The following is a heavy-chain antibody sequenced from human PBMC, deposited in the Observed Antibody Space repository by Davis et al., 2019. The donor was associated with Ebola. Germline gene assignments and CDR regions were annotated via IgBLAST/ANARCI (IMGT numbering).Heavy chain of an antibody. CDR1: GFTFSSYG. D-gene: IGHD3-10*01. J-gene: IGHJ4*02. CDR3: AKGVTMVQGPIDY. Sequence: GGSLRLSCAASGFTFSSYGIHWVRQAPGKGLEWVALTSYDGSNEYYGDSVKGRFTISRDNSKNTLYLQMNSLRAEDTAVYYCAKGVTMVQGPIDYWGQGTLVTVSS. CDR2: TSYDGSNE. V-gene: IGHV3-33*06.